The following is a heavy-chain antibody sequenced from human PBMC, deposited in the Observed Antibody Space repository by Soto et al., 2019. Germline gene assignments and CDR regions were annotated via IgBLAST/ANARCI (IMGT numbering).Heavy chain of an antibody. D-gene: IGHD1-26*01. CDR2: ISWNSGSI. J-gene: IGHJ5*02. V-gene: IGHV3-9*01. CDR3: AKDLYSGSYYSLWFDP. CDR1: GFTFSSYA. Sequence: PGGSLRLSCAASGFTFSSYAMSWVRQAPGKGLEWVSGISWNSGSIGYADSVKGRFTISRDNAKNSLYLQMNSLRAEDTALYYCAKDLYSGSYYSLWFDPWGQGTLVTVSS.